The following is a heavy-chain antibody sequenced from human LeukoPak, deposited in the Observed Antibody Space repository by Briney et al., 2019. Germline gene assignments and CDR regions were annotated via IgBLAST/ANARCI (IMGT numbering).Heavy chain of an antibody. CDR2: ISYDGSNK. J-gene: IGHJ5*02. CDR3: ARDRLWDIVATMGSWFDP. D-gene: IGHD5-12*01. CDR1: GFTFSSYA. V-gene: IGHV3-30*04. Sequence: PGGSLRLSCAASGFTFSSYAMHWVRQAPGKGLEWVAVISYDGSNKYYADSVKGRFTISRDNSKNTLYLQMNSLRAEDTAVYYCARDRLWDIVATMGSWFDPWGQGTLVTVSS.